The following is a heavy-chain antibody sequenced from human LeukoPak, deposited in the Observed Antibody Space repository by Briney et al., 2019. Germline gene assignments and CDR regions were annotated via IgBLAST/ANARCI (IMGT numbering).Heavy chain of an antibody. V-gene: IGHV1-2*02. J-gene: IGHJ4*02. Sequence: ASVKVSCKASGYTFTGYYMHWVRQAPGQGLEWMGWINPNSGGTNYAQKFQGRVTMTRDTSISTAYMELSRLRSDDTAVYYCAREACSGGSCYGDYWGQGTLVTVSS. D-gene: IGHD2-15*01. CDR3: AREACSGGSCYGDY. CDR1: GYTFTGYY. CDR2: INPNSGGT.